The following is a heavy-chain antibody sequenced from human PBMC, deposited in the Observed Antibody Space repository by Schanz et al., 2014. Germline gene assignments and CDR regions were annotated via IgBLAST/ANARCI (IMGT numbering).Heavy chain of an antibody. CDR2: ISRGGTTI. V-gene: IGHV3-48*02. J-gene: IGHJ4*02. CDR3: AATTILAD. CDR1: GFSFSSYS. D-gene: IGHD3-3*01. Sequence: EVQLVESGGGLVQPGESLRLSCAVSGFSFSSYSMSWVRQAPGKGLEWIAYISRGGTTIYYADSGKGRFTISRDNAKSSLYLQMNSLRDEDAAVYYCAATTILADWGQGTLVAVSS.